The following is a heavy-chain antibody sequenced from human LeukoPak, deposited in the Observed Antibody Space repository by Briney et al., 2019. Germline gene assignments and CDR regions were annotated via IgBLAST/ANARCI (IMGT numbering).Heavy chain of an antibody. J-gene: IGHJ4*02. CDR1: GYTFINYG. D-gene: IGHD3-10*01. CDR3: AREYGSGSYTGIDY. CDR2: IGAYNSAYNGNT. V-gene: IGHV1-18*01. Sequence: ASVKVSCKASGYTFINYGTTWVRQAPGQGLEWMGWIGAYNSAYNGNTHYAQKLQGRVTMTTDTSTNTGYMELRSLRSDDTAVYYCAREYGSGSYTGIDYWGQGTLVTVSS.